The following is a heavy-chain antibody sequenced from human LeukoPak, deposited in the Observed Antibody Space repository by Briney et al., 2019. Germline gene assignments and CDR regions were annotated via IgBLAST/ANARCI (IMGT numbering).Heavy chain of an antibody. CDR3: ARERNDDYGGNSDAFDI. D-gene: IGHD4-23*01. J-gene: IGHJ3*02. CDR2: IYTSGST. CDR1: GGSISSGSYY. V-gene: IGHV4-61*02. Sequence: TSQTLSLTCTVSGGSISSGSYYWSWIRQPAGKGLEWIGRIYTSGSTNYNPSLKSRVTISVDTSKNQFSLELSSVTAADTAVYYCARERNDDYGGNSDAFDIWGQGTMVTVSS.